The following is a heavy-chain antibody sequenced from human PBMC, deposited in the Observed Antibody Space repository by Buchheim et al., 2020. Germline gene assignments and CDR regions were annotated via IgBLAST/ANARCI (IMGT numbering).Heavy chain of an antibody. Sequence: EVQLVESGGGLVQPGGSLRLSCVASGFIFNSYSMNWVRQAPGKGLEWASYISGSSRTTYYADSVEGRFTISRDNAKNSLYVQMNSLRDEDTAVYYCARVLGVYAMDVWGQGTT. J-gene: IGHJ6*02. CDR2: ISGSSRTT. V-gene: IGHV3-48*02. CDR1: GFIFNSYS. CDR3: ARVLGVYAMDV.